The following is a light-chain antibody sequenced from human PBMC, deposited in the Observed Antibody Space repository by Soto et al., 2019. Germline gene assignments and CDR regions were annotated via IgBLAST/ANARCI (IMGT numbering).Light chain of an antibody. CDR1: QGIRND. CDR2: AAS. J-gene: IGKJ1*01. V-gene: IGKV1-6*01. Sequence: AIQMTQSPSSLSASVGDRVTIXXRASQGIRNDLGWYQQKPGKAPKLLIYAASSLQSGVPSRFSGSGSGTDFTLTISSLQPEDFATYYCLQDYNYPRTFGQGTKVEIK. CDR3: LQDYNYPRT.